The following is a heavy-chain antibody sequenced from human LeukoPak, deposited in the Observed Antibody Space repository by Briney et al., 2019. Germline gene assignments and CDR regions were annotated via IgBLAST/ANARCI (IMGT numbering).Heavy chain of an antibody. V-gene: IGHV3-23*01. CDR3: AKATTYYDFWSGYERQGSFDY. Sequence: GGSLRLSCAASGFTFSSYAMSWVRQSPGKGLEWVSGISGSAAVTYYADSVKGRFTISRDNSKNTLYLQMNSLRAEDTAVYYCAKATTYYDFWSGYERQGSFDYWGQGTLVTVSS. D-gene: IGHD3-3*01. CDR2: ISGSAAVT. J-gene: IGHJ4*01. CDR1: GFTFSSYA.